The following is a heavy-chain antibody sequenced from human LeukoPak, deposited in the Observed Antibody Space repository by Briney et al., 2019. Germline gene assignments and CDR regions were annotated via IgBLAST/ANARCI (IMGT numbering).Heavy chain of an antibody. Sequence: SETLSLTCTVSGYSISSGYYWGWIRQPPGKGLEWIGSIYHSGSTYYNPSLKSRVTISVDTSKNQFSLKLSSVTAADTAVYYCARHSGSYSPGPFDYWGQGTLVTVSS. D-gene: IGHD1-26*01. CDR1: GYSISSGYY. CDR3: ARHSGSYSPGPFDY. CDR2: IYHSGST. V-gene: IGHV4-38-2*02. J-gene: IGHJ4*02.